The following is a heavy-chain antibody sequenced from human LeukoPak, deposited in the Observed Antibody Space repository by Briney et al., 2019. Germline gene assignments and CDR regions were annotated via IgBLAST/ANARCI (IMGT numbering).Heavy chain of an antibody. V-gene: IGHV3-11*04. Sequence: SGGSLRLSCAASGFTFSDYYMSWIRQAPGKGLEWVSYISSSGSTIYYADSVKGRFTISRDNAKNSLYLQMNSLRAEDTAVYYCARRSGSGGSLYYYYYMDVWGKGTTVTVSS. D-gene: IGHD2-15*01. CDR1: GFTFSDYY. CDR3: ARRSGSGGSLYYYYYMDV. J-gene: IGHJ6*03. CDR2: ISSSGSTI.